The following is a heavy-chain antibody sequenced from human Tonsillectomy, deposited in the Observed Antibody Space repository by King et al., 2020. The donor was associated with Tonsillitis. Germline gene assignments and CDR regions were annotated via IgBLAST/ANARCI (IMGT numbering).Heavy chain of an antibody. CDR3: ARETRGSYRAFDV. Sequence: VQLQQSGAEVKRPGASVKISCKASRFDVGPHYMHWVRQAPGQGLEWMGIINPSGDSTTYAQKFQARVAMTRDASTSTVYMELRTLRSEDTAVYFCARETRGSYRAFDVWGQGTMVTVSS. J-gene: IGHJ3*01. CDR2: INPSGDST. D-gene: IGHD1-26*01. CDR1: RFDVGPHY. V-gene: IGHV1-46*01.